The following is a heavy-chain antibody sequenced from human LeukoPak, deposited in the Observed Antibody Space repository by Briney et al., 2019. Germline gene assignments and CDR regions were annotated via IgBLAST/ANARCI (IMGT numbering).Heavy chain of an antibody. D-gene: IGHD6-13*01. CDR1: GYTFTGYY. Sequence: GASVKVSCKXSGYTFTGYYMHWVRQAPGQGLEWMGRINPNSGGTNYSQKFQGRVTMTRDTSISTAYMELSRLRSDDTAVYYCARGSSWYDYYYYMDVWGKGTTVTVSS. CDR2: INPNSGGT. V-gene: IGHV1-2*06. J-gene: IGHJ6*03. CDR3: ARGSSWYDYYYYMDV.